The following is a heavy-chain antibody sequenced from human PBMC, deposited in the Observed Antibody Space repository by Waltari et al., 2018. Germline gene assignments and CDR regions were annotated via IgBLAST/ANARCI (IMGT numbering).Heavy chain of an antibody. V-gene: IGHV1-69*12. J-gene: IGHJ6*03. CDR3: AGGDYSGTYYSYYYYMDV. CDR1: GGTFSSYS. Sequence: QVQLVQSGAEVKKPGSSVTVSCKASGGTFSSYSISWVRQASGQGLEWMGGIIPIFGPANYAQKFQGRVTITADESTSTAYMELSSLRSEDTAVYYCAGGDYSGTYYSYYYYMDVWGKGTTVTISS. D-gene: IGHD1-26*01. CDR2: IIPIFGPA.